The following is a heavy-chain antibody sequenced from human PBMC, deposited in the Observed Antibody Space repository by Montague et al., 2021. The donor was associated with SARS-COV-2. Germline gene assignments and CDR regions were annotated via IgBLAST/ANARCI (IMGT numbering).Heavy chain of an antibody. CDR2: IYSGGRK. Sequence: SLRLSCAASGFSVNNNYMSWVRQPPGKGLEWVSLIYSGGRKYYADSVKGRFAISRDSSNNTLYLHMNYLRAEDTAVYYCARDLGESRDYWGQGTLVTVSP. CDR3: ARDLGESRDY. J-gene: IGHJ4*02. CDR1: GFSVNNNY. D-gene: IGHD3-16*01. V-gene: IGHV3-53*01.